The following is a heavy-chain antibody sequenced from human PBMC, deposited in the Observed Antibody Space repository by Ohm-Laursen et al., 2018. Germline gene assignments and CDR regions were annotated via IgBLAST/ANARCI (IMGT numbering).Heavy chain of an antibody. CDR2: IYYSGST. CDR3: ARQIRGVIGYYGMDV. J-gene: IGHJ6*02. Sequence: GTLSLTCTVSGGSISSYYWSWIRQPPGKGLEWIGYIYYSGSTNYDPSLKSRVTISVDTSKNQFSLKLSSVTAADTAVYYCARQIRGVIGYYGMDVWGQGTTVTVSS. D-gene: IGHD3-10*01. CDR1: GGSISSYY. V-gene: IGHV4-59*01.